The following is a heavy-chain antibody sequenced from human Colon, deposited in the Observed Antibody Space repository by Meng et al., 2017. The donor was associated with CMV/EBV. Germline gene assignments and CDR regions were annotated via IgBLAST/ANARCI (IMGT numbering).Heavy chain of an antibody. V-gene: IGHV1-18*01. Sequence: ASVKVSCKAYGYTFSNYGMSWVRQAPGQGLEWMGWISAYNGNTNYAQKLQDRVTMTSDTSTRTAYMELGSLRSDDTAVYYCARMWGGQQLVLDPWGQGTLVTVSS. J-gene: IGHJ5*02. D-gene: IGHD6-13*01. CDR2: ISAYNGNT. CDR1: GYTFSNYG. CDR3: ARMWGGQQLVLDP.